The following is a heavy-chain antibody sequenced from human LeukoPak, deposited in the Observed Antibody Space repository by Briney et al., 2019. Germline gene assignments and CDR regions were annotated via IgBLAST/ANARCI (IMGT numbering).Heavy chain of an antibody. V-gene: IGHV1-58*02. CDR3: ATHSSRWYDHDAFDI. D-gene: IGHD6-19*01. J-gene: IGHJ3*02. CDR1: GFSLTGSV. Sequence: SVKVPCKASGFSLTGSVIQWVRQARGQRLEWIGWIVVGSGNTNYAQKFQERVTITRDRSTSTAYMELSSLRSEDTALYYCATHSSRWYDHDAFDIWGQGTMVTVSS. CDR2: IVVGSGNT.